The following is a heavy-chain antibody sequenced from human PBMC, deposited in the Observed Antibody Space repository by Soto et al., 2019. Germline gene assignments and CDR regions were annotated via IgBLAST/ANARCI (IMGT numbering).Heavy chain of an antibody. J-gene: IGHJ6*02. Sequence: GGSLRLSCAASGFTFSSYGMHWVRQAPGKGLEWVAVILYDGSNKYYADSVKGRFTISRDNSKNTLYLQMNSLRAEDTAVYYCAAPRPYYDFWSGYRDYYYYGMDVWGQGTTVTVSS. CDR3: AAPRPYYDFWSGYRDYYYYGMDV. CDR1: GFTFSSYG. D-gene: IGHD3-3*01. CDR2: ILYDGSNK. V-gene: IGHV3-30*03.